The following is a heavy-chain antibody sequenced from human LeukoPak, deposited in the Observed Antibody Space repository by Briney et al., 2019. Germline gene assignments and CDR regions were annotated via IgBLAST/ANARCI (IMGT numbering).Heavy chain of an antibody. D-gene: IGHD2-2*01. CDR2: INPNSGGT. J-gene: IGHJ4*02. V-gene: IGHV1-2*02. CDR3: AREGDIVVVPAAGLPVF. Sequence: ASVKVSCKASGYTFTGYYMLWVRQAPGQGLEWMGWINPNSGGTNYAQKFQGRVTMTRDTSISTAYMELSRLRSDDTAVYYCAREGDIVVVPAAGLPVFWGQGTLVTVSS. CDR1: GYTFTGYY.